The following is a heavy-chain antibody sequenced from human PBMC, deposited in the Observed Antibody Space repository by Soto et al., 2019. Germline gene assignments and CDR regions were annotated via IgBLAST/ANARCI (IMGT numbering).Heavy chain of an antibody. CDR3: ARRRPTGYYNY. CDR1: GFPFSDYY. D-gene: IGHD3-9*01. J-gene: IGHJ4*02. V-gene: IGHV3-11*05. Sequence: QVQLVESGGDLVKPAGSLRLSCAASGFPFSDYYMSWIRQAPGKGLEWVSSIGSSSSYTNYADSVKGRFTISRDNAKNSLYLQRNSLRAEDTAVYYCARRRPTGYYNYWGQGTLVTVSA. CDR2: IGSSSSYT.